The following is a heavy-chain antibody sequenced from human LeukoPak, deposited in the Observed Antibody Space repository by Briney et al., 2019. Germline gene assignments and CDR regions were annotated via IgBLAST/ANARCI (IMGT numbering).Heavy chain of an antibody. CDR2: IWYDGSNK. Sequence: GRSLRLSCAASGFTFSSYGVHWVRQAPGKGLEWVAVIWYDGSNKYYADSVMGRFTISRDNSKNTLYLQMNSLRAEDTAVYYCARGSGDIVVVPAAMQFDPWGQGTLVTVSS. D-gene: IGHD2-2*01. V-gene: IGHV3-33*01. J-gene: IGHJ5*02. CDR1: GFTFSSYG. CDR3: ARGSGDIVVVPAAMQFDP.